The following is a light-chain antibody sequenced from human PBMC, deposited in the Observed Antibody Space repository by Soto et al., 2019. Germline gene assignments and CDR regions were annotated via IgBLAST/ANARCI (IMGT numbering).Light chain of an antibody. CDR3: QQANSFPPWT. CDR1: KDIGTW. J-gene: IGKJ1*01. CDR2: PAS. Sequence: DIQMTQSPSSVSASIGDRVIITCRASKDIGTWLAWYQQKPGQVPNLLMYPASSLHSGVPSRFSGSGSGTEFTLTISSLQPEDFATYYCQQANSFPPWTVGQGTKVDSK. V-gene: IGKV1-12*01.